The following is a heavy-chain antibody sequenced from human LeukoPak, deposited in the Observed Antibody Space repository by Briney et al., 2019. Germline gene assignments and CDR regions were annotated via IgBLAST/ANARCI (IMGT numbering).Heavy chain of an antibody. CDR3: ARDKSSPNGRKELAAAGRKGMGFDY. J-gene: IGHJ4*02. CDR2: IYSGGST. D-gene: IGHD6-13*01. CDR1: GFTVTSNY. V-gene: IGHV3-53*01. Sequence: GGSLRLSCAASGFTVTSNYMSWVRRAPGKGLEWVSVIYSGGSTYYADSVKGRFTISRDNSKNTLYLQMNSLRAEDTAVYYCARDKSSPNGRKELAAAGRKGMGFDYWGQGTLVTVSS.